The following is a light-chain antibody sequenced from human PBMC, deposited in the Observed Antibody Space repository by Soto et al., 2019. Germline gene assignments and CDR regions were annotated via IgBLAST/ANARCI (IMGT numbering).Light chain of an antibody. CDR1: QSVTSNY. J-gene: IGKJ3*01. V-gene: IGKV3-20*01. Sequence: EIVFTQSPGTLSFSPGEGATLSCRASQSVTSNYLAWYQQKPGQAPRLLIFDTSSRATGIPDRFSGSGSGTDFTLTISRLEPEDFAVYYCQQYGSSPRTLGPGTKVDIK. CDR2: DTS. CDR3: QQYGSSPRT.